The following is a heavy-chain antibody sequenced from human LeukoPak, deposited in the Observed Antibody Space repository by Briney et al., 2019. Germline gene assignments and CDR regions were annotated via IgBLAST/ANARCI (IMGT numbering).Heavy chain of an antibody. V-gene: IGHV3-23*01. CDR3: TWNDVGYFDY. J-gene: IGHJ4*02. D-gene: IGHD1-1*01. CDR1: GFTFSSYA. CDR2: ISGSGGST. Sequence: GESLRLSCAASGFTFSSYAMSWVRQAPGKGLEWVSAISGSGGSTYYADSVKGRFTISRDNSKNTLYLRMNSLRAEDTAVYYCTWNDVGYFDYWGQGTLVTVSS.